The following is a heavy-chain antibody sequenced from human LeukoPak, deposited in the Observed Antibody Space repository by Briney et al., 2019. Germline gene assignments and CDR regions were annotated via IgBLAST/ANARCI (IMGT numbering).Heavy chain of an antibody. Sequence: EAGGSLRLSCAASGFTFSSYSMNWVRQAPGKGLEWVSSISSSSSYINYADSVKGRFTISGDNAKNSLYLQMNSLRAEDTAVYYCARGPTTVSVDYWGQRTLVTVSS. D-gene: IGHD4-17*01. CDR3: ARGPTTVSVDY. V-gene: IGHV3-21*01. CDR1: GFTFSSYS. CDR2: ISSSSSYI. J-gene: IGHJ4*02.